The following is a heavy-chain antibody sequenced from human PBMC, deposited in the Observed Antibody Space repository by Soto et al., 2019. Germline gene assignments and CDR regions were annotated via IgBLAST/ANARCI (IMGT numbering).Heavy chain of an antibody. D-gene: IGHD6-13*01. Sequence: GGSLRLSCAGSGFTFKMYWIHWGRQVPGKGPVWVARIYNDGTYADYADSVKGRFTISRDNAKDTLYLQMNDLRAEDSALYHCTRGPRATSAGTSAHWGQGTLVTVSS. CDR2: IYNDGTYA. CDR1: GFTFKMYW. V-gene: IGHV3-74*01. J-gene: IGHJ4*02. CDR3: TRGPRATSAGTSAH.